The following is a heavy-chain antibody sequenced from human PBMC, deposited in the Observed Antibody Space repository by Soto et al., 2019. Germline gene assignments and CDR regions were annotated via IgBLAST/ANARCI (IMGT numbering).Heavy chain of an antibody. CDR2: VYFSGST. CDR1: GASINSGGYY. CDR3: ARIMFCINGVCSPLYGMDV. J-gene: IGHJ6*02. V-gene: IGHV4-31*03. Sequence: PSETLSLTCTVSGASINSGGYYWSWIRQLPGKGLEWIGYVYFSGSTYYNPSLESRLSISLDTSQNQFSLKLTSVTAADTAVYYCARIMFCINGVCSPLYGMDVWGQGTPVTVSS. D-gene: IGHD2-8*01.